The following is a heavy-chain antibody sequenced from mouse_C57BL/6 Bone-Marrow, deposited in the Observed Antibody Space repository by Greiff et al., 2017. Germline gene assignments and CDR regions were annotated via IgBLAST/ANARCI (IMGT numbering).Heavy chain of an antibody. Sequence: QVQLQQSGAELVKPGASVKVFCKASGYTFTSYWMHWVKQRPGQGLEWIGRIHPSDSDTNYNQKFKGKATLTVDKSSSTAYMQLSSLTSEDSAVYYCAIYCYGSSYWYFDVWGTGTTVTVSS. J-gene: IGHJ1*03. CDR1: GYTFTSYW. D-gene: IGHD1-1*01. CDR2: IHPSDSDT. V-gene: IGHV1-74*01. CDR3: AIYCYGSSYWYFDV.